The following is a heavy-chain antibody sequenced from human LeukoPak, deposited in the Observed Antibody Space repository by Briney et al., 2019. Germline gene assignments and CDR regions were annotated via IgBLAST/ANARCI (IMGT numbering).Heavy chain of an antibody. V-gene: IGHV4-34*01. Sequence: SETLSLTCAVYGGSFSGYCWSWIRQPPGKGLEWIGEINHSGSTNYNPSLKSRVTISVDTSKNQFSLKLSSVTAADTAVYYCARGRFGSSWYDYWGQGTLVTVSS. D-gene: IGHD6-13*01. CDR1: GGSFSGYC. CDR2: INHSGST. J-gene: IGHJ4*02. CDR3: ARGRFGSSWYDY.